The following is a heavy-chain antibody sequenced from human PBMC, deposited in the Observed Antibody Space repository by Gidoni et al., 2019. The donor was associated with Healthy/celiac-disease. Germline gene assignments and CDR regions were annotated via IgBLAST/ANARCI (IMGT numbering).Heavy chain of an antibody. V-gene: IGHV4-34*01. J-gene: IGHJ5*02. CDR1: GGSFSGYY. CDR3: AASDIVVVPAAIGWFDP. CDR2: INHSGST. Sequence: QVQLQQCGAGLLKPWETLSLTRAVDGGSFSGYYWSWIRQPPGKGLEWIGEINHSGSTNYNPSLKSRVTISVDTSKNQFSLKLSSVTAADTAVYYCAASDIVVVPAAIGWFDPWGQGTLVTVSS. D-gene: IGHD2-2*01.